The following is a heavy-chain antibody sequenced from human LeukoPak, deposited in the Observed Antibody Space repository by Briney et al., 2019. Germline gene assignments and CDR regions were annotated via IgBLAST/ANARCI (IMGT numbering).Heavy chain of an antibody. D-gene: IGHD3-22*01. V-gene: IGHV3-11*01. CDR3: AREGYDSTGYYPGH. CDR1: GFTFSDYY. CDR2: ISGSGGTI. J-gene: IGHJ4*02. Sequence: AGGSLRLSCAASGFTFSDYYMNWIRQAPGKGLEWISYISGSGGTISYADSVKGRFTISRDNAKSSLYLQMNSLRAEDTAVYYCAREGYDSTGYYPGHWGQGTLVTVSS.